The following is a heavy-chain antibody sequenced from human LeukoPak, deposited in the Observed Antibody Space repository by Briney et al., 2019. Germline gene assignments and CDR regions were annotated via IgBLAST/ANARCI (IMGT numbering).Heavy chain of an antibody. D-gene: IGHD4-17*01. CDR2: IYYSGST. CDR3: ARGSGTTVTTAYFDP. V-gene: IGHV4-59*06. CDR1: GGSVTTYY. J-gene: IGHJ5*02. Sequence: SETLSLTCTVSGGSVTTYYWSWTRQLPGKGLEWIGNIYYSGSTYYNPSLKSRVTISVDTSKNQFSLKLSSMTAADTVVYYCARGSGTTVTTAYFDPWGQGTLVTVSS.